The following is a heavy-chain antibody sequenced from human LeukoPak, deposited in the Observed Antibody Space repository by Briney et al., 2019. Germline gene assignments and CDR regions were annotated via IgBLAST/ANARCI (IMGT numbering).Heavy chain of an antibody. Sequence: GGSLRLSCAASGFTFSNYAMSWVRQAPGKGLEWVSSISATGGAYYADSVKGRFTISRDNSKNTLYLQMNSLRVEDTAVYYCAKAPTTVNYFDYWGQGTLVTVSS. CDR3: AKAPTTVNYFDY. J-gene: IGHJ4*02. D-gene: IGHD4-17*01. CDR1: GFTFSNYA. V-gene: IGHV3-23*01. CDR2: ISATGGA.